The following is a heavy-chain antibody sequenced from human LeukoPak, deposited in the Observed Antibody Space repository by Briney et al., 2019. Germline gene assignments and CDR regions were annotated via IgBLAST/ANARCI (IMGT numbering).Heavy chain of an antibody. V-gene: IGHV3-30-3*01. CDR3: ARAEDFDY. CDR1: GFTFSSYA. J-gene: IGHJ4*02. Sequence: GGSLRLSCAASGFTFSSYAMHWVRQAPGKGLEWVAVISYDGSNKYYADSVKGRFTISRDNSKNTLYLQMNSLRAEDTAVYYCARAEDFDYWGQGTLVTVSS. CDR2: ISYDGSNK.